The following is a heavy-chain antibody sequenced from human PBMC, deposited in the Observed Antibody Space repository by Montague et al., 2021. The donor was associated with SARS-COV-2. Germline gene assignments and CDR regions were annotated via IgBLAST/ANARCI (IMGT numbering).Heavy chain of an antibody. J-gene: IGHJ4*02. V-gene: IGHV4-59*08. D-gene: IGHD3-3*01. CDR2: RYQNETT. CDR3: ARSGVGIFDFSYFDS. Sequence: SETLSLTCTVSGGSNSRYYRSWIRKPPGKGLERIGSRYQNETTXXXPXXXXPITILLYTSKYQYSLSLTSVTAADTALSYCARSGVGIFDFSYFDSWGQGSLVIVSS. CDR1: GGSNSRYY.